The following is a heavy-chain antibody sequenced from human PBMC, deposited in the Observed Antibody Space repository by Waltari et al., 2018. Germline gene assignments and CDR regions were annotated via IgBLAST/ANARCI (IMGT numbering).Heavy chain of an antibody. CDR2: ISFHGGNI. V-gene: IGHV3-30*18. CDR1: GFSFSSSG. Sequence: QVKLVESGGGVVQPGRFLRLSCAASGFSFSSSGMHWVRQAPGKGLGWVAVISFHGGNIYYADSGKGRLTSSRDNSKNTLYLQMNSLVAEDTSVYYCAKGQYFDWRMDVWGQGTTVTVSS. J-gene: IGHJ6*02. D-gene: IGHD3-9*01. CDR3: AKGQYFDWRMDV.